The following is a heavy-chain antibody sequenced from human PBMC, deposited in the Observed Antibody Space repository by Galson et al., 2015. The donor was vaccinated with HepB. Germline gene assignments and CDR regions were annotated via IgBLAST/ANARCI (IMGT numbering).Heavy chain of an antibody. Sequence: SVKGRFTISRDNSRNTVVLQLSSLRPEDTAVYYCAKDGIMVSNNPYQLHFWGQGTLVSVSS. CDR3: AKDGIMVSNNPYQLHF. V-gene: IGHV3-23*01. J-gene: IGHJ4*02. D-gene: IGHD2-8*01.